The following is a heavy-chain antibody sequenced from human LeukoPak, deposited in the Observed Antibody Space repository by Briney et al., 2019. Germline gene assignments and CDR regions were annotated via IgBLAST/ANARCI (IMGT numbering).Heavy chain of an antibody. CDR1: GFTFSSYA. J-gene: IGHJ4*02. CDR2: ISGSGGST. V-gene: IGHV3-23*01. CDR3: GRGSGYYRVVDY. Sequence: QPGGSLRLSCAASGFTFSSYAMSWVRRAPGRGLEWVSAISGSGGSTYYADSVKGRFTISRDNSKNTLYLQMNSLRAEDTAVYYCGRGSGYYRVVDYWGQGTLVTVSS. D-gene: IGHD3-3*01.